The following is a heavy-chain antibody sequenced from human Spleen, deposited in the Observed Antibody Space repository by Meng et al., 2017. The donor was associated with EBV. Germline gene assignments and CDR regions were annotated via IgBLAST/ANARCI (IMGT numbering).Heavy chain of an antibody. CDR2: IYYSGDT. J-gene: IGHJ5*02. D-gene: IGHD3-3*01. CDR3: ARGSWGGYFNYFDP. V-gene: IGHV4-30-4*01. CDR1: GGSISTGGYF. Sequence: QGRVKGSGPRLGRLSQTLSFTCAVSGGSISTGGYFWSWIRQPPGKGLEWIGYIYYSGDTYCSPSLKSRLTVSVDRSKNQFSLKLTSVTAADTAVYYCARGSWGGYFNYFDPWGQGTLVTVSS.